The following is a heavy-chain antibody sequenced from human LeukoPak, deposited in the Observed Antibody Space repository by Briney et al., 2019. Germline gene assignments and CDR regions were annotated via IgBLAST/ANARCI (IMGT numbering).Heavy chain of an antibody. CDR2: IKTDESEI. Sequence: PGGSLRLSCAASGSTFSNAWVSWVRQAPGKGLEWVANIKTDESEIYYVDSVKGRFTISRDNAENSLYLQMNSLRVEDTAVYYCVRGMGVWGQGTTVTVSS. J-gene: IGHJ6*02. CDR3: VRGMGV. CDR1: GSTFSNAW. V-gene: IGHV3-7*01.